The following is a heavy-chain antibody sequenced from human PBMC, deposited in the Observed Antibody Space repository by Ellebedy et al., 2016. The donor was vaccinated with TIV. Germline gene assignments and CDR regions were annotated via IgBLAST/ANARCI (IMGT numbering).Heavy chain of an antibody. CDR1: GGSISSSNW. CDR2: IYHSGST. CDR3: ARGIYGSGSVDY. V-gene: IGHV4-4*02. Sequence: MPSETLSLTCAVSGGSISSSNWWSWVRQAPGKGLEWIGDIYHSGSTNFNPSLKSRVTISVDKSKNQFSLRLTSVTAADTAVYFCARGIYGSGSVDYWGQGTLVTVSS. J-gene: IGHJ4*02. D-gene: IGHD3-10*01.